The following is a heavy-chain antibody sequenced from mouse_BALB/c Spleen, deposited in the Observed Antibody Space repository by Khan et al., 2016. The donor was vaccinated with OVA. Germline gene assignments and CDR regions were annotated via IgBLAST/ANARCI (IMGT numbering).Heavy chain of an antibody. D-gene: IGHD1-1*01. CDR1: GYSITSDYA. CDR2: ISYSGSA. J-gene: IGHJ1*01. Sequence: EVQLQESGPGLVKPSQSLSLTYTVTGYSITSDYAWNWIRQFPGNKLEWMGYISYSGSANYNPSLKSRISITRDTSENQFFLQLNSVTTEDSARYYCARRYYYGHWYFDVWGAGTTVTVSS. CDR3: ARRYYYGHWYFDV. V-gene: IGHV3-2*02.